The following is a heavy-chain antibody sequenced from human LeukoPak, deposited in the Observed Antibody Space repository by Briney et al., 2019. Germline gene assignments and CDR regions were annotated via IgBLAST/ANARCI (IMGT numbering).Heavy chain of an antibody. CDR1: GFTFSSYG. Sequence: GGSLRLSCAASGFTFSSYGMHWVRQAPGKGLEWVAVISYDGSNKYYADSVKGRFTISRDNSKNTLYPQMNSLRAEDTAVYYCVRDQGGYYDSSGYYFDYWGQGTLVTVSS. CDR3: VRDQGGYYDSSGYYFDY. V-gene: IGHV3-30*03. J-gene: IGHJ4*02. CDR2: ISYDGSNK. D-gene: IGHD3-22*01.